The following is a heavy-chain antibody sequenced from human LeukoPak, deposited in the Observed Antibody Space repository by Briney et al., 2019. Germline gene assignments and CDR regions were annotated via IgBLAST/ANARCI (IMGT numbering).Heavy chain of an antibody. Sequence: SQTLSLTCTVSGASISSGDYYWSWIRQPPGKGLEWIAYIYHTGRTYYNPSLKSRITISLDASKNQFSLKLTSVTVADTAVYYCARQPTTGASSSINYWGQGTLVTVSS. J-gene: IGHJ4*02. CDR1: GASISSGDYY. CDR2: IYHTGRT. V-gene: IGHV4-31*03. D-gene: IGHD6-13*01. CDR3: ARQPTTGASSSINY.